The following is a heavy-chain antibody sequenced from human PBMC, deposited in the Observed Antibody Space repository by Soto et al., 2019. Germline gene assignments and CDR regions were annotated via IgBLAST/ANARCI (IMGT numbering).Heavy chain of an antibody. CDR1: RYTFTSYG. CDR2: ISANKGNT. V-gene: IGHV1-18*01. CDR3: ARDGRYSGSYGGYYFDY. J-gene: IGHJ4*02. Sequence: QVQLVQSGAEVKKPGASVKVSCKASRYTFTSYGISWVRQAPGEGLEWMGWISANKGNTNYAQKIQGRVSMTTDTSTRTAYMELRSLRSDDTAVYYCARDGRYSGSYGGYYFDYWGQGTRVTVSS. D-gene: IGHD1-26*01.